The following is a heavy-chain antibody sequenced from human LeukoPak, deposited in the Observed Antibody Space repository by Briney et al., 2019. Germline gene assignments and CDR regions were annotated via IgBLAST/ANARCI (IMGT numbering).Heavy chain of an antibody. J-gene: IGHJ6*02. V-gene: IGHV5-51*01. CDR3: ARQPARGYSYGFLRSYYYYGMDV. D-gene: IGHD5-18*01. Sequence: GESLKISCKGSGYSFTSYWIGWVRQMPGKGLEWMGIIYPGDSDTRYSPFFQGQVTISADKSISTAYLRWSSLKASDTAMYYCARQPARGYSYGFLRSYYYYGMDVWGQGTTVTVSS. CDR2: IYPGDSDT. CDR1: GYSFTSYW.